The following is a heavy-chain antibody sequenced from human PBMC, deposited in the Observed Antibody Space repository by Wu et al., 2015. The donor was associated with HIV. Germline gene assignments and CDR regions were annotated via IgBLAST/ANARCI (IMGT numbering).Heavy chain of an antibody. J-gene: IGHJ6*03. CDR3: ARERAAGTRTYYYYMDV. D-gene: IGHD6-13*01. V-gene: IGHV1-69*05. CDR2: ILPIFGTT. Sequence: QVQLVQSGAEVKKPGSSVKVSCKTSGGTFNSYAITWVRQAPGQGLECMGRILPIFGTTDYAQKFQGRVTMTRDTSTSTVYMELSSLRSEDTAVYYCARERAAGTRTYYYYMDVWGKGTTVTVSS. CDR1: GGTFNSYA.